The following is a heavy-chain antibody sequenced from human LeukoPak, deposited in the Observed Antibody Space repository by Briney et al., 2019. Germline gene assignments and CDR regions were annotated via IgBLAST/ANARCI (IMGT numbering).Heavy chain of an antibody. CDR1: GGSISSYY. V-gene: IGHV4-59*01. D-gene: IGHD6-19*01. CDR3: AREMTVAGIRWFDP. Sequence: SETLSLTCTVSGGSISSYYWSWIRQPPGKGLEWLGYIYYSGSTNYNPSLKSRVTISVDTSKNQFSLKLSSVAAADTAVYYCAREMTVAGIRWFDPWGQGTLVTVSS. J-gene: IGHJ5*02. CDR2: IYYSGST.